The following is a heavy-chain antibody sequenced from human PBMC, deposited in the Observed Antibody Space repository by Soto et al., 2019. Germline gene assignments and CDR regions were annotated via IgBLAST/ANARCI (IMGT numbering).Heavy chain of an antibody. CDR3: ARELYQVLSDTMDV. D-gene: IGHD2-2*01. Sequence: QVQLVQSGAEVKKPGASVKVSCRASGFTFSDYYMHWVREAPGQGLGWMGWLNPKSGGTTYAQKFQGRLTLSRDTSINTAYRVLGRLSIDATALYYCARELYQVLSDTMDVWGQGTTVTVSS. CDR1: GFTFSDYY. V-gene: IGHV1-2*02. CDR2: LNPKSGGT. J-gene: IGHJ6*02.